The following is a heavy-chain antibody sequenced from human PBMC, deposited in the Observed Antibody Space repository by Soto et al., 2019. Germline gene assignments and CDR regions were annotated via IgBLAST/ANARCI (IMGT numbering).Heavy chain of an antibody. V-gene: IGHV1-69*01. CDR1: GDTFSNSA. CDR3: ALGLRGYHIDS. D-gene: IGHD2-15*01. Sequence: QVHLLQSGSEVKKPGSSVKVSCRASGDTFSNSAFSWVRQAPGQGLEWMGGIIPIFGTTSYAQKLQGRVILTADESTTTVYMELMSLRSEDTALYCCALGLRGYHIDSWGQGTQVTVSS. CDR2: IIPIFGTT. J-gene: IGHJ4*02.